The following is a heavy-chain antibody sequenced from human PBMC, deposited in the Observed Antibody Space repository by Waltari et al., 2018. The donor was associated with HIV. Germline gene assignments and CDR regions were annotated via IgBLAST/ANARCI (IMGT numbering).Heavy chain of an antibody. CDR1: GFTFSSYW. Sequence: EVQLLESGGGLVQPGGSLRLSCAASGFTFSSYWMHWVRQAPGKGLVWVSRSNGDGSSTAYADSVKGRFTIPRDNAKNRLYLQVNSLRAEDTAVYYCARGFRVGCSDATCYSHYWGQGTLVTVSS. CDR2: SNGDGSST. V-gene: IGHV3-74*01. D-gene: IGHD2-15*01. CDR3: ARGFRVGCSDATCYSHY. J-gene: IGHJ4*02.